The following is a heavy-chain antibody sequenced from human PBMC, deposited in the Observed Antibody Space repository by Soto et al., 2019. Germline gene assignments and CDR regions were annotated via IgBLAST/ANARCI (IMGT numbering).Heavy chain of an antibody. CDR1: GCTFGSYS. D-gene: IGHD3-22*01. Sequence: VQLVQSGAEVKKPGYSVKVSCRASGCTFGSYSITWVRQAPGQGLAWMGRIVPIFTTPKYAQRFQGRVTITADDSTNTVDMELSGLTSEDTAMYYCAREGFSSSYLAYWGQGTLVTVS. CDR2: IVPIFTTP. J-gene: IGHJ4*02. CDR3: AREGFSSSYLAY. V-gene: IGHV1-69*01.